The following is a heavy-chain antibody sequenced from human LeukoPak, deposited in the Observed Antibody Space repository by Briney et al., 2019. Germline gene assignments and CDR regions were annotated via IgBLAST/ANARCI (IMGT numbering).Heavy chain of an antibody. CDR2: ISSSSGYI. D-gene: IGHD7-27*01. V-gene: IGHV3-21*01. Sequence: GGSLRLSCAASGFTFTTYSMNWVRQAPGKGLEWVLSISSSSGYIYYADSMKGRFTISRDNAKNSLYLQMNSLRAEDTAVYYCARDDASLGTSFDYWGQGTLVTVSS. J-gene: IGHJ4*02. CDR1: GFTFTTYS. CDR3: ARDDASLGTSFDY.